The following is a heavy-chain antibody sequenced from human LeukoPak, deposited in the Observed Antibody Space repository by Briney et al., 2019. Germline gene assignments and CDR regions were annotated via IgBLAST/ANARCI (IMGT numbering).Heavy chain of an antibody. CDR3: ARGRVFLDY. CDR2: IWYDGSNK. CDR1: GFTFSSYG. V-gene: IGHV3-33*01. J-gene: IGHJ4*02. Sequence: GRSLRLSCAASGFTFSSYGMHWVRQAPGKGLEWVAVIWYDGSNKYYADSVKGRLTISRDNSKNTLYLQMNSLRAEDTAVYYCARGRVFLDYWGQGTLVTVSS.